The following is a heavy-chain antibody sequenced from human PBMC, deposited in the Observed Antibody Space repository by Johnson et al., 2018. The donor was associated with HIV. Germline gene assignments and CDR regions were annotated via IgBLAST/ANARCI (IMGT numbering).Heavy chain of an antibody. D-gene: IGHD4-17*01. CDR2: ISYDGSNK. J-gene: IGHJ3*02. Sequence: VQLVESGGGLVQPGRSLRLSCAASGFTFSSYAMHWVRQAPGKGLEWVAVISYDGSNKYYADSVKGRFTISRDNSKNTLYLQMNSLRAEDTAVYYCANMGYGDYVHDAFAIWCQGTMVTVSS. CDR1: GFTFSSYA. CDR3: ANMGYGDYVHDAFAI. V-gene: IGHV3-30-3*01.